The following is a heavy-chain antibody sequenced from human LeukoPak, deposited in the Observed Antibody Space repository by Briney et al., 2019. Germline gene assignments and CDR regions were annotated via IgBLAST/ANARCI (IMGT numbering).Heavy chain of an antibody. V-gene: IGHV4-59*01. J-gene: IGHJ4*02. CDR2: IYYSGST. CDR3: ANGHQRDGYTYFDY. D-gene: IGHD5-24*01. Sequence: PSQTLSLTCTVSGGSISSYYWSWIRQPPGKGLEWIGYIYYSGSTKYNPSLKSRVTISVDTSKNQFSLKLSSVTAADTAVYYCANGHQRDGYTYFDYWGQGTLVTVSS. CDR1: GGSISSYY.